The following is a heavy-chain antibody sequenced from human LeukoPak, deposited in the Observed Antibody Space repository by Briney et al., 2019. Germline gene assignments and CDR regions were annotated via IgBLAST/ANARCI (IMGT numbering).Heavy chain of an antibody. Sequence: SETLSLTCSVSGGSISSYYWSWIRQPQGKGLGGVGFIYNSGSTNYNPSLKSRVTISVDTSKNQFSLKLSSVTAADTAVYYCARRRYFDWSPRGYDYGMYVWGQGTTVTVSS. CDR1: GGSISSYY. CDR2: IYNSGST. CDR3: ARRRYFDWSPRGYDYGMYV. V-gene: IGHV4-59*08. D-gene: IGHD3-9*01. J-gene: IGHJ6*02.